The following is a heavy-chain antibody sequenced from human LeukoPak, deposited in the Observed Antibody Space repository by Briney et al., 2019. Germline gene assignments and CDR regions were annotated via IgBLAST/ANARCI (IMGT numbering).Heavy chain of an antibody. J-gene: IGHJ4*02. CDR3: ARGGNVVVTANDPASADY. CDR1: GGTFSSYS. D-gene: IGHD2-21*02. Sequence: GASVKVSCKASGGTFSSYSISWVRQAPGQGLEWMGGIIPIFGTPNYAQKFQGRVTMTTDTSTSTAYMELRSLRSDDTAVYYCARGGNVVVTANDPASADYWGQGTLVTVSS. CDR2: IIPIFGTP. V-gene: IGHV1-69*05.